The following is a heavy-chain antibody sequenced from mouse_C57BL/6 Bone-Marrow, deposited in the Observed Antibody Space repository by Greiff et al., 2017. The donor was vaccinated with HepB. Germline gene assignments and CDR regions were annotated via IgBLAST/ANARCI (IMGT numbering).Heavy chain of an antibody. D-gene: IGHD4-1*01. J-gene: IGHJ2*01. Sequence: EVKLQESGPGLVKPSQSLSLTCSVTGYSITSGYYWNWIRQFPGNKLEWMGYISYDGSNNYNPSLKNRISITRDTSKNQFFLKLNSVTTEDTATYYCAREEVTGTIYFDYWGQGTTLTVSS. CDR3: AREEVTGTIYFDY. CDR1: GYSITSGYY. V-gene: IGHV3-6*01. CDR2: ISYDGSN.